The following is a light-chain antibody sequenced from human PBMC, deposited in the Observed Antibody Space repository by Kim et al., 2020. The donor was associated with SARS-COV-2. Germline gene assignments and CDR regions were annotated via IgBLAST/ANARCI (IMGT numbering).Light chain of an antibody. CDR3: QQRSSWPLT. J-gene: IGKJ4*01. V-gene: IGKV3-11*01. CDR1: QSVSTS. Sequence: PGERATLPCRASQSVSTSLAWYQQRSGQAPRVLIYDASNRATGIPARFSGSGSGTDFTLTISSLQPEDFAVYYCQQRSSWPLTFAGGTKADI. CDR2: DAS.